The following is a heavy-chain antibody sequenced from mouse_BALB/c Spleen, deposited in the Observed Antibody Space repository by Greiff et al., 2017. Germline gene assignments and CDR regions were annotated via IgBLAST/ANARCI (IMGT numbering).Heavy chain of an antibody. V-gene: IGHV5-6*01. J-gene: IGHJ3*01. CDR2: ISSGGSYT. D-gene: IGHD1-1*01. CDR3: ARRDYSGFAY. Sequence: EVQRVESGGDLVKPGGSLKLSCAASGFTFSSYGMSWVRQTPDKRLEWVATISSGGSYTYYPDSVKGRFTISRDNAKNTLYLQMSSLKSEDTAMYYCARRDYSGFAYWGQGTLVTVSA. CDR1: GFTFSSYG.